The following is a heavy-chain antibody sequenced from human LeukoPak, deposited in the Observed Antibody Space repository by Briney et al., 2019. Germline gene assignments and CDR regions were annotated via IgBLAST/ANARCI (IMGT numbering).Heavy chain of an antibody. CDR3: ASERWLRLTFDY. Sequence: ASVKVSCMASGYTFTGYYMHWVRQAPGQGLEWMGRINPNSGGTNYAQKFQGRVTMTRDTSISTAYMELSRLRSDDTAVYYCASERWLRLTFDYWGQGTLVTVSS. CDR1: GYTFTGYY. J-gene: IGHJ4*02. CDR2: INPNSGGT. V-gene: IGHV1-2*06. D-gene: IGHD5-12*01.